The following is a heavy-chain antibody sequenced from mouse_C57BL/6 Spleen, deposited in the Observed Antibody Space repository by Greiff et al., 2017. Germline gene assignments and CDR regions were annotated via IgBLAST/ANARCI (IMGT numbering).Heavy chain of an antibody. D-gene: IGHD2-1*01. J-gene: IGHJ2*01. Sequence: QVQLQQPGAELVKPGASVKLSCKASGYTFTSYWMHWVKPRPGQGLEWIGMILPNSGSPNYNEKFKSKATLTVDKSASTAYMQLSSLTSEDSAGYYCARECDYGNYGYFDYWGQGTTLTVSS. CDR2: ILPNSGSP. CDR3: ARECDYGNYGYFDY. V-gene: IGHV1-64*01. CDR1: GYTFTSYW.